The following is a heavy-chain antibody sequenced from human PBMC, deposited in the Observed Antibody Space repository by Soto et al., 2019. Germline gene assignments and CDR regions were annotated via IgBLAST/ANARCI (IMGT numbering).Heavy chain of an antibody. CDR2: ISGSGGST. Sequence: GGSLRLSCAASGFTFSSYAMSWVRQAPGKGLEWVSAISGSGGSTYYADSVKGRFTISRDNSKNTLYLQMNSLRAEDTAVYYCAYPGRYVDTWALGYWGQGTLVTVSS. D-gene: IGHD5-18*01. V-gene: IGHV3-23*01. CDR3: AYPGRYVDTWALGY. CDR1: GFTFSSYA. J-gene: IGHJ4*02.